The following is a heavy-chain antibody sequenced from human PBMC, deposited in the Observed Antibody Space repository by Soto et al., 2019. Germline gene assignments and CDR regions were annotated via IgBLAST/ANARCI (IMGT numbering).Heavy chain of an antibody. CDR1: GYTFSSCG. J-gene: IGHJ5*02. D-gene: IGHD3-10*01. Sequence: QVQLVQSGAEVKKPGASVKVSCKASGYTFSSCGISWVRQGAGQGLEWMGWINTYNGNTNYAQKLQGRVTMTTDTSTSPAYMGLRSLRCDDTAVYYCARGEGFGDPWGQGTLLTVSS. V-gene: IGHV1-18*01. CDR3: ARGEGFGDP. CDR2: INTYNGNT.